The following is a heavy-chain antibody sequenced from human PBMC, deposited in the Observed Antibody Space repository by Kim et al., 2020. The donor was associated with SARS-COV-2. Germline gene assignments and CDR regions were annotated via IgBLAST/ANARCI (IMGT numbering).Heavy chain of an antibody. CDR3: ENPNYYDSSGLYVWAFDI. J-gene: IGHJ3*02. D-gene: IGHD3-22*01. CDR2: FYYGGET. Sequence: SETLSLTCTVSGGSISSNNYQWGWIRQPPGKGLDWIGSFYYGGETYYKRSLKRRVIMSADTSRNQLSLKLSSLTAADTAVYYCENPNYYDSSGLYVWAFDIWGQGKLVTVSS. CDR1: GGSISSNNYQ. V-gene: IGHV4-39*01.